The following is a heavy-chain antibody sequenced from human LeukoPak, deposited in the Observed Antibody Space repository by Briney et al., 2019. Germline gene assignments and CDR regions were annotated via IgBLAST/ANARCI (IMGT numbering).Heavy chain of an antibody. CDR1: GGSISSSNW. D-gene: IGHD3-22*01. J-gene: IGHJ3*02. CDR2: IYHSGST. Sequence: KASETLSLTCAVSGGSISSSNWWSWVRPPPGKGLEWIGEIYHSGSTNYNPSLKSRVTISVDKSKNQFSLKLSSVTAADTAVYYCARVTPRIVVVIQDAFDIWGQGTMVTVSS. V-gene: IGHV4-4*02. CDR3: ARVTPRIVVVIQDAFDI.